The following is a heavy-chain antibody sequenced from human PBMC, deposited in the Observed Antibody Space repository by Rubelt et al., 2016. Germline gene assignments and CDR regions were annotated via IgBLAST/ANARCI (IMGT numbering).Heavy chain of an antibody. CDR1: GDSSTAYS. V-gene: IGHV4-59*04. CDR2: IYYSGST. CDR3: PRRYSTVLYWFFDL. J-gene: IGHJ2*01. Sequence: QVQLQESGPGLVKPSETLSLACTVSGDSSTAYSWSWIRQPPGKGLEWIGYIYYSGSTYYNPSLKSRVTMPVDTSKNQFSLKLCSGTPLEPAVDYCPRRYSTVLYWFFDLWGRGTLVTVSS. D-gene: IGHD3-9*01.